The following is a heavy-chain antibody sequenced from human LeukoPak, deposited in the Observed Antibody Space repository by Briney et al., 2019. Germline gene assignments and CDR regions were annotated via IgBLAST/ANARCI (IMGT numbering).Heavy chain of an antibody. J-gene: IGHJ4*02. Sequence: NPGGTLRLSCAASGFTFSSSAMSWVRQAPGKGLEWVLNISGSGSGGSTYYADSVKGRFTISRDNSKNTLYLQMNSLRAEDTAVYYCAKSGYNRFDYWGQGTLVTVSS. D-gene: IGHD5-24*01. CDR3: AKSGYNRFDY. CDR1: GFTFSSSA. CDR2: ISGSGSGGST. V-gene: IGHV3-23*01.